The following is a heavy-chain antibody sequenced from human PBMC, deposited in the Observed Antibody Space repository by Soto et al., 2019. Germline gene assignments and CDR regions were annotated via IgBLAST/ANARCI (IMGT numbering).Heavy chain of an antibody. CDR3: VYDSSGYLDY. V-gene: IGHV1-3*01. J-gene: IGHJ4*02. Sequence: GASVKVSCKASGYTFTTYAMHWVRQPPGQRLEGMGWSNVGNGNTKYSQKFQGRVTITRDKSASTAHMELSSMRYEDTAVYYYVYDSSGYLDYWGQGTLVTVSS. D-gene: IGHD3-22*01. CDR2: SNVGNGNT. CDR1: GYTFTTYA.